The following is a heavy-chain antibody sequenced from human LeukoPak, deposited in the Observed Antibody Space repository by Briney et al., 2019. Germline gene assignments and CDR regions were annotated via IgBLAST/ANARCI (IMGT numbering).Heavy chain of an antibody. D-gene: IGHD4-17*01. CDR2: LFGGGDT. V-gene: IGHV3-66*01. CDR3: ARGQRTSVTLYYFDF. CDR1: GFSVSENY. J-gene: IGHJ4*01. Sequence: GGSLRLSCAVSGFSVSENYMTWVRQAPGKGLEWVSVLFGGGDTYYGDSVKGRFAISRDNSKNTVYLQMKSLRAEDTAFYYCARGQRTSVTLYYFDFWGQAPWSVSPQ.